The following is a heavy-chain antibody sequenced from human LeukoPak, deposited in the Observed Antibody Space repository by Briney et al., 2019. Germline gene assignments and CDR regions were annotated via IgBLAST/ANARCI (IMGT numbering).Heavy chain of an antibody. CDR1: GFTFSSYA. V-gene: IGHV3-30*04. CDR3: AKEEYYYGSGCGYYYYYCMDV. J-gene: IGHJ6*02. D-gene: IGHD3-10*01. CDR2: ISYDGRNK. Sequence: PGGSLSPSCAASGFTFSSYAMHWVRQAAGKGMEWEAVISYDGRNKYYADSVKGRFTISRDNSKNTLYLQMNSLRAEDTAVYYCAKEEYYYGSGCGYYYYYCMDVWGQGTTVTVSS.